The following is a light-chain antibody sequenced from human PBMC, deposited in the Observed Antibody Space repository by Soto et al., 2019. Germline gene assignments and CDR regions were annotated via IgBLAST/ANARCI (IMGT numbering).Light chain of an antibody. CDR1: SSDVGGYNY. CDR2: EVN. Sequence: QSALTQPASVSGSPGQSITISCTGTSSDVGGYNYVSWYQQYPGKAPKLMIFEVNNRPSGLSNRFSGSKSGNTASLTISALQAEDEADYYCSSYTSSGPVFGGGTQLTVL. J-gene: IGLJ3*02. V-gene: IGLV2-14*01. CDR3: SSYTSSGPV.